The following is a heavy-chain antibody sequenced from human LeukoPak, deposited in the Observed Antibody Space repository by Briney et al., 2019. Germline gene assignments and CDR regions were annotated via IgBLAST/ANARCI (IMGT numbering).Heavy chain of an antibody. J-gene: IGHJ6*04. CDR2: TYYRSKWYN. Sequence: SQTLSLTCAISGDSVSSNSAAWNWIRQSPSRGLEWLGRTYYRSKWYNDYAVSVKSRITINPDTSKNQFSLQLNSVTPEDTAVYYCARISVAVAGVLGYYYGMDVWGKGTTVTVSS. CDR3: ARISVAVAGVLGYYYGMDV. V-gene: IGHV6-1*01. D-gene: IGHD6-19*01. CDR1: GDSVSSNSAA.